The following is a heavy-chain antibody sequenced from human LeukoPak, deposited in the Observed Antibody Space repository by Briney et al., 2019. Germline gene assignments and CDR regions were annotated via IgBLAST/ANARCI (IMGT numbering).Heavy chain of an antibody. CDR2: VDHTGST. V-gene: IGHV4-59*01. J-gene: IGHJ6*03. D-gene: IGHD4-11*01. CDR1: DDSITMYY. CDR3: ARGRVSSSTWYSTYYYFFYVDF. Sequence: SETLSLTCTVSDDSITMYYRTWIRQPPGKGLEWIGYVDHTGSTKFNPSLNGRVSISRATSNNFFSLRLRSVTAADTAVYFCARGRVSSSTWYSTYYYFFYVDFWGKGTTVTVSS.